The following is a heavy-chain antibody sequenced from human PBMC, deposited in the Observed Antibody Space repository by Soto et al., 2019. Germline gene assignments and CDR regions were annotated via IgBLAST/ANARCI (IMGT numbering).Heavy chain of an antibody. Sequence: QLQLQESGPGLVKPSETLSLTCTVSGGSISSSSYYWGWIRQPPGKGLEWIGSIYYSGSTYYNLSLKSRVTISVDPSKNQFSLKLSSVTAADTAVYFCARLAGYCSGDSCRIDYWGQGTLVTVSS. J-gene: IGHJ4*02. CDR2: IYYSGST. V-gene: IGHV4-39*01. CDR1: GGSISSSSYY. CDR3: ARLAGYCSGDSCRIDY. D-gene: IGHD2-15*01.